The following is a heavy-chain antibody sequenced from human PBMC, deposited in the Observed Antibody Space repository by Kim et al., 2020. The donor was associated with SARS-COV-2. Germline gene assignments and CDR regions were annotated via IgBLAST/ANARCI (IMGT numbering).Heavy chain of an antibody. CDR3: ARGNEFWHSSGYYSLLLPVGLFDP. CDR2: INHSGST. D-gene: IGHD3-22*01. J-gene: IGHJ5*02. V-gene: IGHV4-34*01. CDR1: GGSFSGYY. Sequence: SETLSLTCAVYGGSFSGYYWSWIRQPPGKGLEWIREINHSGSTNYNPSLKSRVTISVDTSKNQFSLKLSSVTAADTAVYYCARGNEFWHSSGYYSLLLPVGLFDPWGQGTLVTVSS.